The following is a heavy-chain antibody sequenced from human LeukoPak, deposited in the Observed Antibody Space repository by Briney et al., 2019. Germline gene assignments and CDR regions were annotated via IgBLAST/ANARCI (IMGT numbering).Heavy chain of an antibody. CDR2: INWNGGST. D-gene: IGHD1-26*01. CDR3: ARDPIVGDTDPHYYCDY. V-gene: IGHV3-20*04. CDR1: GFTFDDYG. J-gene: IGHJ4*02. Sequence: GGSLRLSCAASGFTFDDYGMSGVRQAPGKGLERVSGINWNGGSTGYADSVKGRFTISRDNAKNSLYVQMNSLRDEDTALYYCARDPIVGDTDPHYYCDYWGQGTLVTVSS.